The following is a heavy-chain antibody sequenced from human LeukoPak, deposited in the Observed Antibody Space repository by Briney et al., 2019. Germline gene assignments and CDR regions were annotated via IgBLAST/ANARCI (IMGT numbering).Heavy chain of an antibody. V-gene: IGHV4-59*01. D-gene: IGHD5-12*01. CDR2: IYYSGST. Sequence: SETLSLTCTVSGGSISSYYWSWIRQPPGKGLEWIGYIYYSGSTNYTPSLKSRVTISVDTSKNQFSLKLSSVTAADTAVYYCARGGSGYDSFYYYGMDVWGQGTTVTVSS. CDR3: ARGGSGYDSFYYYGMDV. CDR1: GGSISSYY. J-gene: IGHJ6*02.